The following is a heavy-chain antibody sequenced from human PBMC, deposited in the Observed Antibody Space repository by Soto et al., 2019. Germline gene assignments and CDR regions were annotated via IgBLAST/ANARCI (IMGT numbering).Heavy chain of an antibody. Sequence: SETLSLTCTVSGGSVSGDTYYWNWIRQPPGKGLEWIGYIYYSGSTTYNPPLKSRVTISVDTSKNQFSLKLSSVTAADTAVYYCARGSVAVAGYFDYWGQGILVTVSS. V-gene: IGHV4-61*01. J-gene: IGHJ4*02. CDR3: ARGSVAVAGYFDY. D-gene: IGHD6-19*01. CDR1: GGSVSGDTYY. CDR2: IYYSGST.